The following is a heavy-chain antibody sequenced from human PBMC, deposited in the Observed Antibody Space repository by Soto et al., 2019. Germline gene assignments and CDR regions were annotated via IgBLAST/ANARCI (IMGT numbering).Heavy chain of an antibody. J-gene: IGHJ6*02. CDR2: IIPIFGTA. Sequence: ASVKVSCKASGGTFSSYAISWVRQAPGQGLEWMGGIIPIFGTANYAQKFQGRVTITADESTSTAYMELSSLRSEDTAVYYCARGHIVVVVAATRYGMDVWGQGTTVTVSS. D-gene: IGHD2-15*01. CDR1: GGTFSSYA. V-gene: IGHV1-69*13. CDR3: ARGHIVVVVAATRYGMDV.